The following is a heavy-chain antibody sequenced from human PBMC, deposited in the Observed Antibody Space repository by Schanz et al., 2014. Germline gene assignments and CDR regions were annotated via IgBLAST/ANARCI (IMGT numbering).Heavy chain of an antibody. Sequence: VQLVQSGGGLVQPGGSLRLSCGVSGFTASSHSMNWVRQAPEKGLEWISYIGSSSSRIDHADSVKGRFTISRDNAKNSLYLQMNSLRAEDTAVYYCARSRSGFYFDYWGQGTLVTVSS. J-gene: IGHJ4*02. CDR3: ARSRSGFYFDY. V-gene: IGHV3-48*01. D-gene: IGHD1-26*01. CDR1: GFTASSHS. CDR2: IGSSSSRI.